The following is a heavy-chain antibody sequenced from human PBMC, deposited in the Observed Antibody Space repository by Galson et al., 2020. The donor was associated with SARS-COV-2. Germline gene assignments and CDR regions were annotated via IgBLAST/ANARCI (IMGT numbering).Heavy chain of an antibody. V-gene: IGHV4-31*03. CDR3: ARDSRYSDSSGYYSYCYFDL. Sequence: SETLSLTCTVSGDSINSGGFYWSWIRQHPGKGLEWIGYIYYSGSTYYNPSPKSRVSMSIDSSKNQFSLRLSSVTAADKAAYYCARDSRYSDSSGYYSYCYFDLWGRGTLVSVSS. J-gene: IGHJ2*01. CDR2: IYYSGST. CDR1: GDSINSGGFY. D-gene: IGHD3-22*01.